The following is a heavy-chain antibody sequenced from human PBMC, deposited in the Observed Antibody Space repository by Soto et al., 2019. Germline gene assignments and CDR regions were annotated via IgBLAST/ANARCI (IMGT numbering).Heavy chain of an antibody. J-gene: IGHJ3*01. CDR3: ARVWGGAFDF. Sequence: QVQLQESGPGLVKLSETLSLTCTVSGGSISSYYWSWIRQPPGKGLEWIGYIYYSGSTNYNPSLKVRVTISVDTSKNQFSLKLSSVTAADTAVYYCARVWGGAFDFWGQGTMGTVSS. CDR2: IYYSGST. CDR1: GGSISSYY. V-gene: IGHV4-59*01. D-gene: IGHD3-10*01.